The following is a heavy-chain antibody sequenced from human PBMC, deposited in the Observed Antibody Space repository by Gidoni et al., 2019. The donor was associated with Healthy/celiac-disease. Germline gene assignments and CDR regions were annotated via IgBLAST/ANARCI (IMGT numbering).Heavy chain of an antibody. CDR2: IYSGGST. CDR3: ARFQPETVRGSPRTGQIGRFFDY. CDR1: GFTVSSNY. D-gene: IGHD3-10*01. V-gene: IGHV3-66*01. Sequence: EVQLVESGGGLVQPGGSLRLSCAASGFTVSSNYMSWVRQDPGKWLEWVSVIYSGGSTYYADSLKGRFTISRDNSKNTLYLQMNSLRAEDTAVYYCARFQPETVRGSPRTGQIGRFFDYWGQGTLVTVSS. J-gene: IGHJ4*02.